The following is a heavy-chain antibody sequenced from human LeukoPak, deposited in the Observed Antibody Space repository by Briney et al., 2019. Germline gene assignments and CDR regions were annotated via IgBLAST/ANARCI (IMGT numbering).Heavy chain of an antibody. D-gene: IGHD1-26*01. CDR3: AKEGFGNYYSAYFDY. Sequence: PGGSLRLSCAASGFTFSSYGMHWVRQAPGKGLEWVAVISYEGSTSYYADSVKGRFTISRDNSKNTLYLQMNGLRAEDTAVYYCAKEGFGNYYSAYFDYWGQGILVTVSS. CDR2: ISYEGSTS. V-gene: IGHV3-30*18. J-gene: IGHJ4*02. CDR1: GFTFSSYG.